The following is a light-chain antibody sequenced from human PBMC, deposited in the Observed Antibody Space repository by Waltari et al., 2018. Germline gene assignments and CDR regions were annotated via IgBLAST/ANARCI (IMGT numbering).Light chain of an antibody. CDR3: SSYTSSSTLHV. CDR2: DVS. CDR1: SSDVGGYNY. Sequence: QSALTQPASVSGPPGQSLTIPCTGTSSDVGGYNYLSWYQQHPGKAPKLMIYDVSNRPSGVSNRFSGSKSGNTASLTISGLQAEDEADYYCSSYTSSSTLHVFGTGTKVTVL. J-gene: IGLJ1*01. V-gene: IGLV2-14*01.